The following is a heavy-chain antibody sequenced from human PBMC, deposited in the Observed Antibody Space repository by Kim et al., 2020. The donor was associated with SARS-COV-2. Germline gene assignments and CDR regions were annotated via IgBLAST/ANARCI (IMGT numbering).Heavy chain of an antibody. V-gene: IGHV1-24*01. Sequence: ASVKVSCKFSGYNLRDFSIHWVRQAPGKGLAWMGGLDPEDGETISAQMFQGRVTMTEDTSTDSAYMELGSLRYDDTAVYYCVTVEFFYDRSGYYIDYWGPGTRVTVSS. D-gene: IGHD3-22*01. J-gene: IGHJ4*02. CDR2: LDPEDGET. CDR1: GYNLRDFS. CDR3: VTVEFFYDRSGYYIDY.